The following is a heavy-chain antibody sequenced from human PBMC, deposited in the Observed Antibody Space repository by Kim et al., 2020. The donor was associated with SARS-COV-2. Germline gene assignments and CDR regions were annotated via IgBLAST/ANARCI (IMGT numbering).Heavy chain of an antibody. V-gene: IGHV4-39*01. Sequence: SETLSLTCTVSGGSISRSSYYWGWLRQPPGKGLEWFGSIEKSGNTYYNLSLQSRVTISVDTAKNQFSLNLKSVTAADTAVYYCASICSGCSCHSARSAYYGMDVWGQGTTVTVSS. CDR2: IEKSGNT. J-gene: IGHJ6*02. CDR3: ASICSGCSCHSARSAYYGMDV. CDR1: GGSISRSSYY. D-gene: IGHD2-15*01.